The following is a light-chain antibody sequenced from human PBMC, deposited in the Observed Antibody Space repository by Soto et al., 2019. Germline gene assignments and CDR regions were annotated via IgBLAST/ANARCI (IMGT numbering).Light chain of an antibody. J-gene: IGKJ3*01. CDR3: QEYNSYSIFT. CDR2: NAT. CDR1: QSISSW. Sequence: DLQMTQSPSTLSASVGDRVTITCRARQSISSWLAWYQQKPGKAPKLLIYNATSFESGVPSRFSGRGSGTQFTLSISGLQPDDFATYYCQEYNSYSIFTFGPGTKVDIK. V-gene: IGKV1-5*01.